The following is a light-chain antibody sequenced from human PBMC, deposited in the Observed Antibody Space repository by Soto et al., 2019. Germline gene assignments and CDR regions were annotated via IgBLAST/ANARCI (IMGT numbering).Light chain of an antibody. CDR3: QQYDSLPPFT. CDR1: QDIRTS. V-gene: IGKV1-33*01. J-gene: IGKJ3*01. Sequence: DIQMTQSPSSLSASVGARVSITCQASQDIRTSLSWFQQKPGRAPKLLIYGASNLEAEAPSRFRGSGSGTDFTFTISSLQPEDIATYYCQQYDSLPPFTFGPGTKVDIK. CDR2: GAS.